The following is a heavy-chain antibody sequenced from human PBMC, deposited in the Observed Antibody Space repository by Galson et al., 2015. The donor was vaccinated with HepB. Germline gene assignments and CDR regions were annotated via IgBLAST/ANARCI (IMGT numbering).Heavy chain of an antibody. D-gene: IGHD6-13*01. Sequence: SLRLSCAASGFTFSGSAIHWVRQASGKGPEWVGRIRRKASNYATTHVASLKGRFIISRDDSKNTAYLHMFSLRIEDTAVYYCARLGDFSGYSSSWGQGTLVTVSS. J-gene: IGHJ4*02. CDR2: IRRKASNYAT. CDR1: GFTFSGSA. V-gene: IGHV3-73*01. CDR3: ARLGDFSGYSSS.